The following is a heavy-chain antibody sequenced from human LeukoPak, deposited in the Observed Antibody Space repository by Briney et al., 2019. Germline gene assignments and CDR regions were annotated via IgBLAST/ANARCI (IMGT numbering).Heavy chain of an antibody. CDR3: ARDEGGFCSSNACCFGGRFDY. CDR1: GFIFRSYP. V-gene: IGHV3-30*04. CDR2: LSHDENKM. J-gene: IGHJ4*02. D-gene: IGHD2-2*01. Sequence: PGGSLRLSCAASGFIFRSYPMHWVRQAPGKGLEWVAVLSHDENKMFFADSVKGRFTISRDNSKNILFLQMNSLRVEDTAVYFCARDEGGFCSSNACCFGGRFDYWGPGTPVTVSS.